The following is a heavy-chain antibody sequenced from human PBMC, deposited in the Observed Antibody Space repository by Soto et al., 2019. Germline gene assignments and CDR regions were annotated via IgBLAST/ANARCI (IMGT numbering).Heavy chain of an antibody. CDR2: ISAYNGNT. CDR1: GYTFTSYG. CDR3: ARGRENYGDYRNGYYYYMDV. V-gene: IGHV1-18*01. D-gene: IGHD4-17*01. Sequence: APVKVSCKASGYTFTSYGISWVRQAPGQGVEWMVWISAYNGNTNYAQKLQGRVTMTTDTSTSTAYMELRSLRSDDTAVYYCARGRENYGDYRNGYYYYMDVWGKGTTVTVSS. J-gene: IGHJ6*03.